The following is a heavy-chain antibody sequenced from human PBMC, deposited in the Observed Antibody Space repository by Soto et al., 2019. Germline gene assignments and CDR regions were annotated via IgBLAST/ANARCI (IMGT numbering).Heavy chain of an antibody. CDR2: IYPGDSDT. CDR1: GYSFTSHW. J-gene: IGHJ4*02. V-gene: IGHV5-51*01. D-gene: IGHD6-25*01. CDR3: ARHPGAAETSDFDY. Sequence: GESLKISCKGSGYSFTSHWIGWVRQMPGKGLEWLGIIYPGDSDTRYSPSFQGQVTISADKSISAAYLQWSSLKASDTAMYFCARHPGAAETSDFDYWGQGTPVTVSS.